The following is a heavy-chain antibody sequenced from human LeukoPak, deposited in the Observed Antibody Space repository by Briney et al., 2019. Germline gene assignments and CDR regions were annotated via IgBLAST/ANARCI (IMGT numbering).Heavy chain of an antibody. V-gene: IGHV3-7*01. Sequence: GGSLRLSCAASGFSFSTIYMSWVRQIPGQGLEWVANINVDGTAEYYVDSVKGRFTISKDNAKNTVYLQMNSLRAEDTAVYYCVSFYETYWGRGTLVTVSS. CDR3: VSFYETY. J-gene: IGHJ4*02. CDR1: GFSFSTIY. CDR2: INVDGTAE. D-gene: IGHD2/OR15-2a*01.